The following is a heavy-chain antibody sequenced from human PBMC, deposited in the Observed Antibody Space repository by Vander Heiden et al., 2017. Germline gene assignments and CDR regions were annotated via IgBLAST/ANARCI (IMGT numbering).Heavy chain of an antibody. V-gene: IGHV4-59*08. CDR2: IYYSGST. D-gene: IGHD3-22*01. CDR1: GGSISSYY. Sequence: QVQLQQSSPGLVKPSETLSLTGTVSGGSISSYYWSWIRQPPGKGLEWIGYIYYSGSTNYNPSLKSRVTISVDTSKNQFSLKLSSVTAADTAVYYCAGSSGTFDYWGQGTLVTVSS. CDR3: AGSSGTFDY. J-gene: IGHJ4*02.